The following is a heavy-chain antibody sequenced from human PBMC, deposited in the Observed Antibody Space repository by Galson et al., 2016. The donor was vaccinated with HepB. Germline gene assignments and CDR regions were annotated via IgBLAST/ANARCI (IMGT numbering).Heavy chain of an antibody. CDR1: GFTFSNYA. D-gene: IGHD3-10*01. Sequence: SLRLSCAASGFTFSNYAMTWVRQVPGKGLEWVSSITGSGGDTYYVDSVKGRFSISRDNSKNTLYLQMNNVRAEDTAVYYCAKDEFRGESGSHQGSYFGMNVWGQGTTVTVSS. J-gene: IGHJ6*02. V-gene: IGHV3-23*01. CDR2: ITGSGGDT. CDR3: AKDEFRGESGSHQGSYFGMNV.